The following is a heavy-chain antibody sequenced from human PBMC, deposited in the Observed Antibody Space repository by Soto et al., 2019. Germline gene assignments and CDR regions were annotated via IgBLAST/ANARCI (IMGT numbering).Heavy chain of an antibody. D-gene: IGHD3-16*01. CDR1: GGSFSGYY. CDR3: ARAPYDYPAKFDP. Sequence: SETLSLTCAVYGGSFSGYYWSWIRQPPGKGLEWIGEINHSGSTNYNPSLKSRVTISVDTSKNQFSLKLSSVTAADTAVYYCARAPYDYPAKFDPCGQGTLVTVSS. J-gene: IGHJ5*02. V-gene: IGHV4-34*01. CDR2: INHSGST.